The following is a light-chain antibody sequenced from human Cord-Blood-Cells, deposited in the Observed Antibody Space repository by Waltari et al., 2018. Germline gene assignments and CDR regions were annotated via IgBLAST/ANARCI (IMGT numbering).Light chain of an antibody. CDR3: QVWDSSSDHWV. Sequence: SYVLTQPPSASVAPGKTARITCGGNNIGSKRVYWYQQRPGQAPVLVIYYDSDRPSGIPERFSGSNSGNTATLTISRVEAGDEADYYCQVWDSSSDHWVFGGGTKLTVL. CDR2: YDS. CDR1: NIGSKR. V-gene: IGLV3-21*04. J-gene: IGLJ3*02.